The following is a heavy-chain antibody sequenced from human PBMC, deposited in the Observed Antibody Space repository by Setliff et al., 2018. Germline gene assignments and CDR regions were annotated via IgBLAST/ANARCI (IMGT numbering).Heavy chain of an antibody. V-gene: IGHV1-8*02. CDR3: ARVRNLPWRNIAVAGTFGY. CDR2: INPNSGNT. CDR1: GYSFTNYD. D-gene: IGHD6-19*01. J-gene: IGHJ4*02. Sequence: GASVKVSCKASGYSFTNYDINWVRQATGQGLEWMGWINPNSGNTDYAQKFQGRVTMTRNTSISTAYMELSSLRSEDTAVYYCARVRNLPWRNIAVAGTFGYWGQGTLVTVSS.